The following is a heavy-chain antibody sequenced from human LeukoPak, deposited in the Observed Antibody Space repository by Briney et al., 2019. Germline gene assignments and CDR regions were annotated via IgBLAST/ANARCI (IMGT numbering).Heavy chain of an antibody. J-gene: IGHJ4*02. CDR1: GFTYDDYA. D-gene: IGHD3-10*01. Sequence: GRSLRLSCAASGFTYDDYAMHWVRQAPGKGLEGVSGISWNSGSIVYADSVKGRFTISRDNAKNSLYLQMNSLRAEDTALYYCAKGVKYDSSGSSYNPLDSWGQGTLVTDSS. CDR2: ISWNSGSI. V-gene: IGHV3-9*01. CDR3: AKGVKYDSSGSSYNPLDS.